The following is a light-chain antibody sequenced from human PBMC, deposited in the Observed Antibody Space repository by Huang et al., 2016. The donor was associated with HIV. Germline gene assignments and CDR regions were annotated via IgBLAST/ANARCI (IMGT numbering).Light chain of an antibody. V-gene: IGKV3-11*01. CDR2: DAS. J-gene: IGKJ4*01. Sequence: IVLTHSPATLSLSPGERAPLPCRASQSVSSYLAWYQQKPGQAPRLLIYDASNRATGIPARFSGSGSGTDFTLTISSLEPEDFAVYYCQQRSNWLLTFGGGTKVEIK. CDR3: QQRSNWLLT. CDR1: QSVSSY.